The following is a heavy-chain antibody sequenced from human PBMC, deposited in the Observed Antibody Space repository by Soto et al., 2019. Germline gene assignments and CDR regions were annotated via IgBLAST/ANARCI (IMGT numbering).Heavy chain of an antibody. CDR1: GYSVSSSDYY. CDR2: MFYSGLT. D-gene: IGHD2-15*01. V-gene: IGHV4-39*01. Sequence: TETLSLTCSVSGYSVSSSDYYWAWTRQPPGKGLEWIGSMFYSGLTYYNPSLKSRVTLSVDTSKNQFSVRLNSVTAADTAVYYCAPLSVSLSGPYGIHVWGQGTTVTVSS. CDR3: APLSVSLSGPYGIHV. J-gene: IGHJ6*02.